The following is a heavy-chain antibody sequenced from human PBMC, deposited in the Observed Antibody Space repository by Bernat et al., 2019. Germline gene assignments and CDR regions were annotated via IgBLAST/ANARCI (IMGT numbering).Heavy chain of an antibody. J-gene: IGHJ6*02. V-gene: IGHV1-69*04. CDR1: GGTFSSYA. D-gene: IGHD4-23*01. CDR3: ARPTVVTPVCYYYYGMDV. CDR2: SIPILGIA. Sequence: QVQLVQSGAEVKKPGSSVKVSCKASGGTFSSYAISWVRQAPGQGLEWMGRSIPILGIANCAQKFQGRGTINADKSTSTAYMELSSLRSEDTAVYYCARPTVVTPVCYYYYGMDVWGQGTTVTVSS.